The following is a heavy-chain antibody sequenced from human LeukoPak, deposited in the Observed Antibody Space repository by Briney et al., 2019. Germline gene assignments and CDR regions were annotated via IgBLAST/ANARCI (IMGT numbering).Heavy chain of an antibody. V-gene: IGHV3-9*01. CDR2: ISWNSGSI. Sequence: PGRSLRLSCAASGFTFDDYAMHWVRQAPGKGLEWVSGISWNSGSIGYADSVKGRFTISRDNAKNSLYLQMNSLRAEDTALYYCAKGHTYYDSSGYPPYYFDYWGQGTLVTVSS. CDR3: AKGHTYYDSSGYPPYYFDY. J-gene: IGHJ4*02. CDR1: GFTFDDYA. D-gene: IGHD3-22*01.